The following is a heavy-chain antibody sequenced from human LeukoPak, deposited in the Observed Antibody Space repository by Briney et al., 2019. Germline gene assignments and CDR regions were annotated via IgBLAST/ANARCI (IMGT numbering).Heavy chain of an antibody. CDR1: GFTFSSYG. Sequence: GSLRLSCAASGFTFSSYGMHWVRQAPGKGLEWVAVIWYDGSNKYYADSVKGRFTISRDNSKNTLYLQMNSLRAEDTAVYYCARNRQYQLLSKFEIFDYWGQGTLVTVSS. CDR2: IWYDGSNK. CDR3: ARNRQYQLLSKFEIFDY. J-gene: IGHJ4*02. D-gene: IGHD2-2*01. V-gene: IGHV3-33*01.